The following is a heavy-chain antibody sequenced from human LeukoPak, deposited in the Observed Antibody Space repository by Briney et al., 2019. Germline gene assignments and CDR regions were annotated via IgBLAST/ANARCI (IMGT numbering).Heavy chain of an antibody. D-gene: IGHD2-8*01. J-gene: IGHJ3*02. V-gene: IGHV3-9*01. CDR2: ISWNSGSI. CDR3: AKDAGGAYCTNGVCHPNAFDI. Sequence: GGSLGLSCAASGFTFDDYAMPWVRQAPGKGLEWVSGISWNSGSIGYADSVKGRFTISRDNAKNSLYLQMNSLRAEDTALYYCAKDAGGAYCTNGVCHPNAFDIWGQGTMVTVSS. CDR1: GFTFDDYA.